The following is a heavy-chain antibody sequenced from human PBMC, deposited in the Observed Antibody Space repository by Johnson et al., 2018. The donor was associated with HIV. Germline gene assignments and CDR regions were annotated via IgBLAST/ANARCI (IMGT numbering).Heavy chain of an antibody. CDR1: GFTVSSNY. Sequence: VQLVESGGGLVQPGGSLRLSCAASGFTVSSNYMSWVRQAPGKGLEWVSVIYSGGSTYYADSVKGRFTISRDNSKNTLYLQMNSLRAEDTAVYYCARGWQQRAPRAFDIWGQGTMVTVSS. J-gene: IGHJ3*02. CDR2: IYSGGST. V-gene: IGHV3-53*01. D-gene: IGHD6-13*01. CDR3: ARGWQQRAPRAFDI.